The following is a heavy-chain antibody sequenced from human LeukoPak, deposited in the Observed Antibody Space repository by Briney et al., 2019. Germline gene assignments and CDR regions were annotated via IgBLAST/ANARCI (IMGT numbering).Heavy chain of an antibody. Sequence: PSETLSLTCAVYGGSFSGYYWSWIRQPPGKGLEWIGEINHSGSTNYNPSLKSRVTISVDTSKNQFSLKLSSATAADTAVYYCASVDTAGYYYYYMDVWGKGTTVTVSS. CDR3: ASVDTAGYYYYYMDV. CDR2: INHSGST. D-gene: IGHD5-18*01. J-gene: IGHJ6*03. CDR1: GGSFSGYY. V-gene: IGHV4-34*01.